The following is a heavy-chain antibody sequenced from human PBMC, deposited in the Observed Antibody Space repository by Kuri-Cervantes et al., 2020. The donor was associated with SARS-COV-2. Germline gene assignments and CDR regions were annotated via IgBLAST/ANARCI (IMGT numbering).Heavy chain of an antibody. CDR1: GYSISRDYY. CDR2: IYHSGST. D-gene: IGHD6-13*01. V-gene: IGHV4-38-2*02. Sequence: SETLSLTCTVSGYSISRDYYWGWIRQPPGKGLEWIGSIYHSGSTYYNPSLKSRVTISVDTSKNQFSLKLSPVTAADTAVYYCARQGSSWYNALDIWGQGTMVTVSS. CDR3: ARQGSSWYNALDI. J-gene: IGHJ3*02.